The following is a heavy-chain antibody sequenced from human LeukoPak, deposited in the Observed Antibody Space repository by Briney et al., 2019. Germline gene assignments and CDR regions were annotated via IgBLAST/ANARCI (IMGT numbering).Heavy chain of an antibody. V-gene: IGHV4-34*01. CDR3: ARGFGRSSSPHGDSQKTTVDWFDP. J-gene: IGHJ5*02. Sequence: SETLSPTCAVYGGSFSGYYWSWTRQPPGKGLEWIGEINHSGSTNYNPSLKSRVTISVDTSKNQFSLKLSSVTAADTAVYYRARGFGRSSSPHGDSQKTTVDWFDPWGQGTLVTVSS. CDR1: GGSFSGYY. CDR2: INHSGST. D-gene: IGHD4-17*01.